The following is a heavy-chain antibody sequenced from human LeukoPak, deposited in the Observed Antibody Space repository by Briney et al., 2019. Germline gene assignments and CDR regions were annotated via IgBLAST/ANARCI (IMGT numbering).Heavy chain of an antibody. Sequence: SETLSLTCTVSGGSISSSSYYWSWIRQPAGKGLEWIGRIYTTGTTNYNPSLKSRVTMSVDTSKNQFSLKLSSVTAADTAMYYCAREDSSGWYWGPGTLVTVSS. CDR3: AREDSSGWY. CDR1: GGSISSSSYY. CDR2: IYTTGTT. V-gene: IGHV4-61*02. D-gene: IGHD6-19*01. J-gene: IGHJ4*02.